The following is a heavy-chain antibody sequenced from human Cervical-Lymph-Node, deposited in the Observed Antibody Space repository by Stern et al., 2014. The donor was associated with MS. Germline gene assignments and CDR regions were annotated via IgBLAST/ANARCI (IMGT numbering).Heavy chain of an antibody. D-gene: IGHD6-19*01. Sequence: EVQLVQSGGGLVQPGRSLRLSCAASGFTFDDYAMHWVRQAPGKGLEWVSGINWNSGTIGYADSVKGRFTISRDNAKNSLYLQMNSLRAEDTALYYFARVVAGIAVSGSYFDYWGQGTLVTVSS. J-gene: IGHJ4*02. V-gene: IGHV3-9*01. CDR2: INWNSGTI. CDR1: GFTFDDYA. CDR3: ARVVAGIAVSGSYFDY.